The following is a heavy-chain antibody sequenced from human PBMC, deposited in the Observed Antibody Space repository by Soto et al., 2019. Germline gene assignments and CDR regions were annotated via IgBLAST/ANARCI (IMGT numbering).Heavy chain of an antibody. J-gene: IGHJ3*02. CDR3: AGYGYGYYPGADAFDI. CDR2: IYYSGST. D-gene: IGHD4-17*01. Sequence: QLQLQESGPGLVKPSETLSLTCTVSGGSISSSSYYWGWIRQPPGKGLEWIGSIYYSGSTYYNPSLKSRVTISVDTSKNQFSLKLSSVTAADTAVYYCAGYGYGYYPGADAFDIWGQGTMVTVSS. CDR1: GGSISSSSYY. V-gene: IGHV4-39*01.